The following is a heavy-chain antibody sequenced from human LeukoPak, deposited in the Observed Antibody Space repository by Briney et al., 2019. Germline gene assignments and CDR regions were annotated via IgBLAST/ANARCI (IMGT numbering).Heavy chain of an antibody. Sequence: GGSLRLSCVGSGFSFSDHYMDWVRQAPGKGLEWVGRDRKQGNTFITQYAASVKGRFTISRDDSKKSLYLQMNGLNTEDTAEYYCVRGRVVGLSGDFDYWGQGTMVTVSS. J-gene: IGHJ4*02. CDR3: VRGRVVGLSGDFDY. CDR2: DRKQGNTFIT. V-gene: IGHV3-72*01. D-gene: IGHD2-2*01. CDR1: GFSFSDHY.